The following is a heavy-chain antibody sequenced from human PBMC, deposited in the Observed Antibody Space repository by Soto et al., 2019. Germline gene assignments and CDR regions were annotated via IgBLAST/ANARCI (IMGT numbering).Heavy chain of an antibody. CDR1: GSPISSYY. CDR3: ARGDVVVLNYLDY. Sequence: PSETPSLTCPISGSPISSYYWNWIRQPPGKGLEWIGYIYYSGSTNYNPSLKSRVTISVDTSKNQFSLKLSSVTAADTAVYYCARGDVVVLNYLDYWGQGTLVTVSS. V-gene: IGHV4-59*01. D-gene: IGHD2-21*01. CDR2: IYYSGST. J-gene: IGHJ4*02.